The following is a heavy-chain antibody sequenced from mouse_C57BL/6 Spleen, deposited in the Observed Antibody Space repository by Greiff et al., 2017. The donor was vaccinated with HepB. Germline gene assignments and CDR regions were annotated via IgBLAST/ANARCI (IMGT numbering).Heavy chain of an antibody. CDR1: GYTFTSYW. CDR3: ERCRYSGSSGYWYVDV. V-gene: IGHV1-50*01. CDR2: IDPSDSYS. J-gene: IGHJ1*03. D-gene: IGHD1-1*01. Sequence: VQLQQSGAELVKPGASVKLSCKASGYTFTSYWMQWVKQRPGQGLEWIGEIDPSDSYSNYNQKFKGKATLTVDTSSSPAYMQLSTLTSEDSAVYDCERCRYSGSSGYWYVDVWGTGTTVTVAS.